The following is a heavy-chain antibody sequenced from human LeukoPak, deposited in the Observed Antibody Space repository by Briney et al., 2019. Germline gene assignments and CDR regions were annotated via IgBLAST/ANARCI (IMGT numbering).Heavy chain of an antibody. CDR1: GFTFSSYG. D-gene: IGHD5-24*01. CDR3: ARALSGSSLEMDFDY. Sequence: GGSLRLSCAASGFTFSSYGMHWVRQAPGKGLEWVAAISYDGSNKYYADSVKGRFTISRDNSKNTLYLQMNSLRAEDTAVYYCARALSGSSLEMDFDYWGQGSLVTVSS. J-gene: IGHJ4*02. CDR2: ISYDGSNK. V-gene: IGHV3-30*03.